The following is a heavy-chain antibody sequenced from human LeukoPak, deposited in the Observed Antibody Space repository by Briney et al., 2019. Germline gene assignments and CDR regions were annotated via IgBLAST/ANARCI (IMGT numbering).Heavy chain of an antibody. CDR2: ISGSGGNT. CDR3: SKDCGKVGARTIDY. J-gene: IGHJ4*02. CDR1: GFTFSSYA. V-gene: IGHV3-23*01. Sequence: GGSLRLSCAASGFTFSSYAMSWVRQAPGKGLEWVSAISGSGGNTYYADSVKGRFTISRDNSKNTLYLQMNSLRAEDTAVYYFSKDCGKVGARTIDYWGQGTLVTVSS. D-gene: IGHD1-26*01.